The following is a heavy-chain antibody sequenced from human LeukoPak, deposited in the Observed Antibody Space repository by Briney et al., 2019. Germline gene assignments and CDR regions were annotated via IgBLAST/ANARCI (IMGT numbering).Heavy chain of an antibody. CDR2: INPSGGST. V-gene: IGHV1-46*01. J-gene: IGHJ6*02. CDR3: ARGAVAGTTALDYYYYYGMDV. Sequence: ASVKVSCKASGYTFTGYYMHWVRQAPGQGLEWMGIINPSGGSTSYAQKFQGRVTITADESTSTAYMELSSLRSEDTAVYYCARGAVAGTTALDYYYYYGMDVWGQGTTVTVSS. CDR1: GYTFTGYY. D-gene: IGHD6-19*01.